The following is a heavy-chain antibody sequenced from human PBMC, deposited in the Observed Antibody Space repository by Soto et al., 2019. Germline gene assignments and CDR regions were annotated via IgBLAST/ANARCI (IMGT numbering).Heavy chain of an antibody. CDR2: TYYRSKWYN. CDR3: ARSKRSNFDY. CDR1: GDSVSSNSAA. Sequence: SQTLSLTCAISGDSVSSNSAAWNWIRQSPSRGLEWLGRTYYRSKWYNDYAVSVKSRITXXXDXXXNXFXXXLXSVTPEDTAVYYCARSKRSNFDYWGQGTLVTVSS. V-gene: IGHV6-1*01. J-gene: IGHJ4*02. D-gene: IGHD2-15*01.